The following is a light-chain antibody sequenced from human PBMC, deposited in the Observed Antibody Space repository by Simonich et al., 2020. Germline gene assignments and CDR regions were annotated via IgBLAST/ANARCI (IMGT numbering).Light chain of an antibody. J-gene: IGLJ2*01. Sequence: QSALTQPASVSGSPGQSITISCTGTSSDVGRYNLVSWSQQHPGKAPKLLIYEGSKRPSGVSNRFSGSKSGNTASLTISGLQAEDEADYYCCSYAGSSPVVFGRGTKLTVL. CDR3: CSYAGSSPVV. CDR1: SSDVGRYNL. V-gene: IGLV2-23*01. CDR2: EGS.